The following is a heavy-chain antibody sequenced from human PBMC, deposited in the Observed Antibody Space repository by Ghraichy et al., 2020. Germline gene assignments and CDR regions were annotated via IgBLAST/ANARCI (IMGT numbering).Heavy chain of an antibody. J-gene: IGHJ4*02. CDR1: GGSISSSY. D-gene: IGHD2-15*01. CDR2: VYIDGNT. V-gene: IGHV4-4*07. Sequence: PETLSLTCTVSGGSISSSYWSWIRQPAGKGLEWIGRVYIDGNTNYNPSLKSRVSMSVDTSKNQFSLKMTSVTAADTAVYYCARDCSGGTCYLGTVDFWGRGTLVTVSS. CDR3: ARDCSGGTCYLGTVDF.